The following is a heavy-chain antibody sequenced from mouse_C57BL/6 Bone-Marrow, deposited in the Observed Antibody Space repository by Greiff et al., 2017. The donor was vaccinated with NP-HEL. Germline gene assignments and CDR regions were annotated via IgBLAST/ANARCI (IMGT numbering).Heavy chain of an antibody. CDR1: GFTFSDYY. Sequence: EVKLVESGGGLVQPGGSLKLSCAASGFTFSDYYMYWVRQTPEKRLEWVAYISNGGGSTYYPDTVKGRFTISRDNAKNTLYLQMSRLKSEDTAMYYCARHRDYYGSSDAMDYWGQGTSVTVSS. CDR2: ISNGGGST. J-gene: IGHJ4*01. V-gene: IGHV5-12*01. D-gene: IGHD1-1*01. CDR3: ARHRDYYGSSDAMDY.